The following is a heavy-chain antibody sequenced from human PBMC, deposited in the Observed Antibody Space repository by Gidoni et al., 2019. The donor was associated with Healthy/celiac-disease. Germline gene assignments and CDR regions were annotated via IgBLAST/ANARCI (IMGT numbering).Heavy chain of an antibody. CDR3: AREGQLVGFDY. CDR2: ISYDGSNK. D-gene: IGHD6-6*01. Sequence: SSYAMHWVRQAPGKGLEWVAVISYDGSNKYYADSVKGRFTISRDNSKNTLYLQMNSLRAEDTAVYYCAREGQLVGFDYWGQGTLVTVSS. V-gene: IGHV3-30-3*01. J-gene: IGHJ4*02. CDR1: SSYA.